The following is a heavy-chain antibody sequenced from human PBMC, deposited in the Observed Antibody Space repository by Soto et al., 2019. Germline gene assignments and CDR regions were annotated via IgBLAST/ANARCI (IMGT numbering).Heavy chain of an antibody. CDR3: AKVGGVAGTGYYYYGMDV. CDR1: GFTFSSYA. D-gene: IGHD6-19*01. Sequence: GSLRLSCAASGFTFSSYAMSWVRQAPGKGLEWVSAISGSGGSTYHADSVKGRFTISRDNSKNTLYLQMNSLRAEDTAVYYCAKVGGVAGTGYYYYGMDVWGQGTTVTVSS. J-gene: IGHJ6*02. CDR2: ISGSGGST. V-gene: IGHV3-23*01.